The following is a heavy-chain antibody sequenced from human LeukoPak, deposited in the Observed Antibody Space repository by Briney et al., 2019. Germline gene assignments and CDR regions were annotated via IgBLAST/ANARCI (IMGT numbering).Heavy chain of an antibody. Sequence: TSETLSLTCTVSGGSISSYYWIWIRQPPGKGLEWIGYIYYSGSTNYNPSLKSRVTISVDTSKNQFSLKLSSVTAADTAVYYCARAERYTAPFDYWGQGTLVTVSS. CDR3: ARAERYTAPFDY. D-gene: IGHD5-18*01. J-gene: IGHJ4*02. CDR1: GGSISSYY. V-gene: IGHV4-59*01. CDR2: IYYSGST.